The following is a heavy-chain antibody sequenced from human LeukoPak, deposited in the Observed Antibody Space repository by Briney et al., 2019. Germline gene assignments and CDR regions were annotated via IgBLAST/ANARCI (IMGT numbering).Heavy chain of an antibody. CDR1: GGSISSYY. CDR3: ARDSNGMDV. CDR2: IYYSGST. Sequence: SETLSPTCTVSGGSISSYYWSWIRQPPGKGLEWIGYIYYSGSTNYNPSLKSRVTISVDTSKNQFSLKLSSVTAADTAVYYCARDSNGMDVWGKGTTVTVSS. J-gene: IGHJ6*04. V-gene: IGHV4-59*01.